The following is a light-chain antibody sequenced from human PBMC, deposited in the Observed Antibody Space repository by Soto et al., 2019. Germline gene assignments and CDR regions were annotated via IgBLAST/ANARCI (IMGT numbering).Light chain of an antibody. J-gene: IGKJ1*01. Sequence: AIRMTQSPSSFSASTGDRVTITCRASQGISSYLAWYQQKPAKAPKLLIYAASTLQSGVPSRFSGSGSGTDFTLTISCLQSEDFATYYWQQYYSYPRTFGQGTKVEIK. V-gene: IGKV1-8*01. CDR2: AAS. CDR1: QGISSY. CDR3: QQYYSYPRT.